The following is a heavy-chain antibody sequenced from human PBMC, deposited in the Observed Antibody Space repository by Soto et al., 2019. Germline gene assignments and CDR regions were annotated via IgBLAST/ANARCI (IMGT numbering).Heavy chain of an antibody. V-gene: IGHV3-23*01. CDR1: GFTFSSYA. CDR2: ISGSGGST. Sequence: EVQLLESGGGLVQPGGSLRLSCAASGFTFSSYAMSWVRQAPGKGLEWVSAISGSGGSTYYADSVKGRFTISRDNSKNTLYLQMNSLRAEDTAVYYCAKAPETGDGSVYYMDVWGKGTTVTVSS. D-gene: IGHD3-10*01. CDR3: AKAPETGDGSVYYMDV. J-gene: IGHJ6*03.